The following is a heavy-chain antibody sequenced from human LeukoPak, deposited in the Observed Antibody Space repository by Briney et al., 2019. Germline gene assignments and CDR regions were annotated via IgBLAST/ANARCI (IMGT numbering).Heavy chain of an antibody. Sequence: SETLSLTCTVSGGSISSYYWSWIRQPPGKGLEWIGYMYNRGGSSNYNPSLKSRVTISVDTSKNQFSLKLSSVTAADTAVYYCARGESTFDIWGQGTMLTVSS. CDR3: ARGESTFDI. D-gene: IGHD1-26*01. J-gene: IGHJ3*02. CDR2: MYNRGGSS. V-gene: IGHV4-59*01. CDR1: GGSISSYY.